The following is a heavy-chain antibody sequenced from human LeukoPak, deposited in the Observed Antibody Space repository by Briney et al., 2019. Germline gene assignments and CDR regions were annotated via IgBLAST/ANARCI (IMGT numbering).Heavy chain of an antibody. J-gene: IGHJ4*02. D-gene: IGHD4-17*01. CDR3: ARADSSSKDYGDYELFDY. CDR1: GGTFSSYA. Sequence: SVKVSCEASGGTFSSYAISWVRQAPGQGLEWMGGIIPIFGTANYAQKFQGRVTITTDESTSTAYMELSSLRSEDTAVYYCARADSSSKDYGDYELFDYWGQGTLVTVSS. V-gene: IGHV1-69*05. CDR2: IIPIFGTA.